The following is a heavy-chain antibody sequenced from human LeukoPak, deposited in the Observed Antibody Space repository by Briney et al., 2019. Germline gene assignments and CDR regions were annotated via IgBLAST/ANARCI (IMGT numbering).Heavy chain of an antibody. V-gene: IGHV3-48*03. CDR2: ISSSGSTI. D-gene: IGHD2-2*01. J-gene: IGHJ6*02. Sequence: GGSLRLACAASGFTFSSYDMNWVRQAPGKGLEWVSYISSSGSTIYYADSVKGRFTMSRDNAKNSLFLQMNSLRAEDTAVYYCARGGGYCSSTSCYYGMDVWGQGTTVTVSS. CDR3: ARGGGYCSSTSCYYGMDV. CDR1: GFTFSSYD.